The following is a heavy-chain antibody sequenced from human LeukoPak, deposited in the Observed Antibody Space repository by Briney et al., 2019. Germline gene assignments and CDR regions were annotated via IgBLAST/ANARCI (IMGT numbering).Heavy chain of an antibody. J-gene: IGHJ5*02. CDR3: APRGDIEHSYGYGKWFDP. Sequence: MSSETLSLTCAVYGGSFSGYYWSWIRQPPGKGLERIGEINHSGSTNYNASLKSRVTISVDTSKNQFSLRLSSVTAADTAVYYCAPRGDIEHSYGYGKWFDPWGQGTRVTVSS. D-gene: IGHD5-18*01. CDR1: GGSFSGYY. CDR2: INHSGST. V-gene: IGHV4-34*01.